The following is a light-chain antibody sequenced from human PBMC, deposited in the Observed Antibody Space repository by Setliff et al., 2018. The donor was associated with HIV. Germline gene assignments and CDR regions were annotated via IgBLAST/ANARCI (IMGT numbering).Light chain of an antibody. CDR3: SSYTSTSTPYV. V-gene: IGLV2-8*01. CDR2: DVS. CDR1: RRDIGDYDY. Sequence: QSALSQPPSVSGSPGQSVTIPCTGTRRDIGDYDYVSWYQQYPGKAPKLIIDDVSTRPSGVPDRFSGSRSGYTASLTVSGLQAEDEADYYCSSYTSTSTPYVFGTGTKV. J-gene: IGLJ1*01.